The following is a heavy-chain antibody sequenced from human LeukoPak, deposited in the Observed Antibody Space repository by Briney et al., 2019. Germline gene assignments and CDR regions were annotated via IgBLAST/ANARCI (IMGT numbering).Heavy chain of an antibody. CDR2: INHSVST. D-gene: IGHD6-13*01. V-gene: IGHV4-34*01. J-gene: IGHJ6*02. Sequence: SETLSLTCAVYGGSFSGYDWSWIRQPPGKGREWIGEINHSVSTNYNPSLKSRVTISVDTSKNQFSLKLSSVTAADTAVYYCARGRSSSWADLYYYYGMDVWGQGTTVTVSS. CDR3: ARGRSSSWADLYYYYGMDV. CDR1: GGSFSGYD.